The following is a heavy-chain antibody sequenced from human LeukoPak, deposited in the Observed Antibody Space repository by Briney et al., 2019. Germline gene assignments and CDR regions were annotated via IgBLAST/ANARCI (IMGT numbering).Heavy chain of an antibody. CDR2: ISSSGSTI. Sequence: PGGSLRLSCAASGFTFSDYYMSWIRQAPGKGLEWVSYISSSGSTIYYADSVKGRFTISRDNAKNSLYLQMNSVRAEDTAVYYCARGPPETSASVDYWGQGTLVTVSS. D-gene: IGHD2-2*01. J-gene: IGHJ4*02. CDR1: GFTFSDYY. V-gene: IGHV3-11*01. CDR3: ARGPPETSASVDY.